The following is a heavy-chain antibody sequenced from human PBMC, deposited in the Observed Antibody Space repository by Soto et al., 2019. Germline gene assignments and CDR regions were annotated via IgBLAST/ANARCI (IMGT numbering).Heavy chain of an antibody. V-gene: IGHV3-33*01. CDR2: IDYDGKNK. CDR1: GFTFSYYG. Sequence: QVQLVESGGSVVQPGGSLRLSCAASGFTFSYYGMHWVRQAPGKYLEWVADIDYDGKNKYYADSVKGRFTISRDDSKKTLYLQMNSLRDDETAVYYCARDDCPTPSCFGYWGQGTLVTVSS. D-gene: IGHD2-15*01. J-gene: IGHJ4*02. CDR3: ARDDCPTPSCFGY.